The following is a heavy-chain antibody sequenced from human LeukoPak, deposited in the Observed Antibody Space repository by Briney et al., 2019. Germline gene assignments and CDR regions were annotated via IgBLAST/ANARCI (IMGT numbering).Heavy chain of an antibody. CDR1: DGSISSSSYY. Sequence: TSETLSLTCTVSDGSISSSSYYWGWIRQPPGKGLEWIGSIHYSGSTYYNPSLKSRVTISLDTSKNQFSLKLTSVTAADTAAYYCARVGGITMIVVIIGDAFDIWGQGTMVTVSS. J-gene: IGHJ3*02. CDR2: IHYSGST. V-gene: IGHV4-39*07. D-gene: IGHD3-22*01. CDR3: ARVGGITMIVVIIGDAFDI.